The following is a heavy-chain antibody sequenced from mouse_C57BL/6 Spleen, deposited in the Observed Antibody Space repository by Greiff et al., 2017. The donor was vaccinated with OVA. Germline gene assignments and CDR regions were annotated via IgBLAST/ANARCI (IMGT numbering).Heavy chain of an antibody. Sequence: DVQLQESGPGLVKPSQTVFLTCTVTGISITTGNYRWSWIRQFPGNKLEWIGYIYYSGTITYNPSLTSRTTITRDTPKNQFFLEMNSLTAEDTATYYCARDGSNYFYAMDYWGQGTSVTVSS. CDR2: IYYSGTI. CDR1: GISITTGNYR. V-gene: IGHV3-5*01. D-gene: IGHD2-5*01. CDR3: ARDGSNYFYAMDY. J-gene: IGHJ4*01.